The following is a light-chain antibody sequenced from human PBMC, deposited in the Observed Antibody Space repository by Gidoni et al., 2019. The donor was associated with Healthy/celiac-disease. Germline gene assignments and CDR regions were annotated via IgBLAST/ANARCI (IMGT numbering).Light chain of an antibody. CDR1: QSVSSN. CDR3: QQYNNWPLLT. J-gene: IGKJ4*01. CDR2: GAS. Sequence: EIVTTQSPATLSVSPGERATLSRRASQSVSSNVAWYQQQPGQAPRLLIYGASTSATGIPARFSGSGSGTEFTLTISSLQSEDFAVYYCQQYNNWPLLTFGGGAKVEIK. V-gene: IGKV3-15*01.